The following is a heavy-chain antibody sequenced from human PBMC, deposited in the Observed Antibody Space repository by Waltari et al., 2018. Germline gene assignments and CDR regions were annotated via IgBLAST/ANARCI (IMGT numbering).Heavy chain of an antibody. J-gene: IGHJ3*02. D-gene: IGHD3-10*01. V-gene: IGHV1-69*04. CDR1: GVTFSSYG. CDR3: AIGVPTQEYNDAFDI. Sequence: QVQLVQSGAEVKKLRSSVKVSCKASGVTFSSYGFSWVRQAPGQGLEWVGRIIPLLNKIHLGQKFQGRVTITADKSTSTSYMELSSLRSEDTAVYYCAIGVPTQEYNDAFDIWGQGTMVTVSS. CDR2: IIPLLNKI.